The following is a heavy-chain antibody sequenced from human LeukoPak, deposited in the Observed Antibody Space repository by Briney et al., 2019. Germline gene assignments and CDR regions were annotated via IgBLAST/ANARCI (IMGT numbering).Heavy chain of an antibody. V-gene: IGHV3-7*01. J-gene: IGHJ4*02. CDR1: GFTFSSYW. CDR2: IKQDGSEE. CDR3: ARGHTFGGVIVTNRLDY. Sequence: GGSLRLSCAASGFTFSSYWMSWVRQAPGKGLEWVANIKQDGSEEYYVDSVKGRFTISRDNAKNSLYLQMNSLRAEDTAVYYCARGHTFGGVIVTNRLDYWGQGTLVTVSS. D-gene: IGHD3-16*02.